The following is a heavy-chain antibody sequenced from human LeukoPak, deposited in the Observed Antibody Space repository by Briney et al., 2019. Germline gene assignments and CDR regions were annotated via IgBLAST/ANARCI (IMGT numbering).Heavy chain of an antibody. CDR2: ISFSGDNS. D-gene: IGHD6-13*01. J-gene: IGHJ4*02. CDR3: ARANPGYSSSWVD. CDR1: GFNFRDAA. V-gene: IGHV3-23*01. Sequence: PGGSLRLSCAASGFNFRDAAMTWVRQAPGKGLEWVSLISFSGDNSYYADSVKGRFTISRDNAKNSLYLQMNSLRAEDTAVYYCARANPGYSSSWVDWGQGTLVTVSS.